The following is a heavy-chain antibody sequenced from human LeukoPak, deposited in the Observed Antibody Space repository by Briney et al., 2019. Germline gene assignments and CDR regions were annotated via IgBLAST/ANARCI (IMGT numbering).Heavy chain of an antibody. J-gene: IGHJ4*02. V-gene: IGHV3-33*01. D-gene: IGHD4-23*01. CDR3: ARGRGADYGGNSGYFDY. CDR1: GFTFSSHG. CDR2: IWYDGSNK. Sequence: GGSLRLSCAASGFTFSSHGMHWVRQAPGKGLEWVAVIWYDGSNKYYADSVKGRFTISRDNPKNTLYVQMNSLRAEDTAVYYCARGRGADYGGNSGYFDYWGQGTLVTVSS.